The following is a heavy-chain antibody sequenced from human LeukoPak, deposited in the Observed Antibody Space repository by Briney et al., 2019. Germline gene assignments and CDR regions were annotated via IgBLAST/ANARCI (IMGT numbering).Heavy chain of an antibody. Sequence: GGSLRLSCAASGFTFSDYNMHWVREAPGKGPDWVARMSPDGNKTYYADSVKGRFPISRDNSRVTVDLQLDSLRAEDTAVYYCARDLIGIYTFDYCGQGTLVTVSS. CDR1: GFTFSDYN. CDR2: MSPDGNKT. D-gene: IGHD5-12*01. V-gene: IGHV3-30-3*01. CDR3: ARDLIGIYTFDY. J-gene: IGHJ4*02.